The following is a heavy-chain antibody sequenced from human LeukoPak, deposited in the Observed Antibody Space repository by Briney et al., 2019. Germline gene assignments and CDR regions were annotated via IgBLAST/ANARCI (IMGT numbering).Heavy chain of an antibody. CDR1: GFTFSTYA. D-gene: IGHD3-9*01. J-gene: IGHJ4*02. Sequence: GGSLRLPCAASGFTFSTYAMSWVRQAPGKGLECVSGISGSGGSTYYADSVKGRFTISRDNSKNTLFLQMNSLRAEDTAVYYCAKAYNDILTGDDYWGQGTLVTVSS. V-gene: IGHV3-23*01. CDR2: ISGSGGST. CDR3: AKAYNDILTGDDY.